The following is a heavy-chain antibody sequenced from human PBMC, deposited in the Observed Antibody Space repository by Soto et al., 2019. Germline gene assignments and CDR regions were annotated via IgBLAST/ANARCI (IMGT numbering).Heavy chain of an antibody. J-gene: IGHJ3*02. V-gene: IGHV1-69*13. Sequence: GASVKVSCKASGGTFSSYAISWVRQAPGQGLEWMGGIIPIFGTANYAQKFQGRVTITADESTSTAYMELSSLRSEDTAVYYCAMSHDSNGYYYPAGAIDIWGQGTMVTVS. D-gene: IGHD3-22*01. CDR1: GGTFSSYA. CDR2: IIPIFGTA. CDR3: AMSHDSNGYYYPAGAIDI.